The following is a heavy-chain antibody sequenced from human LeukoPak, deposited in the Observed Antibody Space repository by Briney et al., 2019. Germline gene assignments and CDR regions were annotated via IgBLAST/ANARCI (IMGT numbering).Heavy chain of an antibody. J-gene: IGHJ4*02. Sequence: GASLQISCQGSGSSFTTYWIGWARKLPGKGLEWMGIIYPGISDTRYSPSFQGQVTISADKSISTAYLQWSSLKASDTAMYYCARHQIVGATRSPFYYWGQGTLVTVSS. CDR1: GSSFTTYW. V-gene: IGHV5-51*01. CDR3: ARHQIVGATRSPFYY. D-gene: IGHD1-26*01. CDR2: IYPGISDT.